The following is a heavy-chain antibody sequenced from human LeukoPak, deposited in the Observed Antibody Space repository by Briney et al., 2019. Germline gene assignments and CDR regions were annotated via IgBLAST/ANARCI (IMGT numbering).Heavy chain of an antibody. CDR1: GFTFSSYS. V-gene: IGHV3-21*04. D-gene: IGHD6-13*01. CDR2: ISSSSSYI. J-gene: IGHJ4*02. CDR3: AGSGYSSSWYDEKFFDY. Sequence: GGSLRLSCAASGFTFSSYSMNWVRQAPGKGLEWVSSISSSSSYIYYADSVKGRFTISRDNAKNSLYLQMNSLRAEDTAVYYCAGSGYSSSWYDEKFFDYWGQGTLVTVSS.